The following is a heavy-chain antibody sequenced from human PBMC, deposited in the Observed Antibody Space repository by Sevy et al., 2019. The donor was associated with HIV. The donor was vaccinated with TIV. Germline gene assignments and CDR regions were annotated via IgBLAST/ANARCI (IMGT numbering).Heavy chain of an antibody. CDR2: TYYRSKCYN. V-gene: IGHV6-1*01. CDR1: GDSVSSNSAA. Sequence: SQTLSLTCAISGDSVSSNSAAWNWIRQSPSRGLEWLGRTYYRSKCYNDYAISVKSRITINPDTSKNQFSLQLNSVTPEDTAVYYCARVTDPYSSSPQGAFDIWGQGTMVTVSS. CDR3: ARVTDPYSSSPQGAFDI. J-gene: IGHJ3*02. D-gene: IGHD6-6*01.